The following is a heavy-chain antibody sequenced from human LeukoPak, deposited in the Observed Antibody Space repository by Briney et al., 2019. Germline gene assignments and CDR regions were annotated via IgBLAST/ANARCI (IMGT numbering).Heavy chain of an antibody. D-gene: IGHD3-22*01. V-gene: IGHV4-59*01. CDR3: ARTTGYFDCGGSYYSGFFDY. J-gene: IGHJ4*02. CDR2: MSDSGQT. CDR1: GVSMTNDR. Sequence: PSETLSLTCSVSGVSMTNDRWTWIRQAPGKGLEWIGYMSDSGQTNYNPSLRSRATVSVDTSKRQCSLRLTSVTSADPAVYYCARTTGYFDCGGSYYSGFFDYWGQGSLVTVSS.